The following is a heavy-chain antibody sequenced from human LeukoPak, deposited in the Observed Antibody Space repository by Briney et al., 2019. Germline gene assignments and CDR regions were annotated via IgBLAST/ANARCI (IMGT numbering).Heavy chain of an antibody. V-gene: IGHV1-18*01. CDR2: ISAYNGNT. CDR3: AREALSWQLVPYYYYGMDV. Sequence: ASVKVSCKASGYTFTSYGISWVRQAPGQGLEWMGWISAYNGNTNYAQKLQGRVTMTTDTSTSTAYMELRSLRSVDTAVYYCAREALSWQLVPYYYYGMDVWGQGTTVTVSS. J-gene: IGHJ6*02. D-gene: IGHD6-13*01. CDR1: GYTFTSYG.